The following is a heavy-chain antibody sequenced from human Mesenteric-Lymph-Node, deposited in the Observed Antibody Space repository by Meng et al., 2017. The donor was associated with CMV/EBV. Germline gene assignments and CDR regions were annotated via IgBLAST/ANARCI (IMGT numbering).Heavy chain of an antibody. CDR3: ARGYSYALN. J-gene: IGHJ4*02. CDR2: IYYSGGT. CDR1: GGSVSSVPHY. D-gene: IGHD5-18*01. Sequence: SETLSLTCTVSGGSVSSVPHYWSWIRQSPGGRLEWIGYIYYSGGTNYNPSLRSRVTISLDTSKNQFSLKLTSVTAADTAVYYCARGYSYALNWGQGTLVTVSS. V-gene: IGHV4-61*01.